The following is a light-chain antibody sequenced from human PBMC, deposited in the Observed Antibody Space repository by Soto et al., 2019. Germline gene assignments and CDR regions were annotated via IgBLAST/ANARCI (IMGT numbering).Light chain of an antibody. CDR3: QQSYTPVYT. V-gene: IGKV1-39*01. CDR2: DAS. CDR1: QTIGAN. Sequence: DIQMTQYPSSLSASVGDIVTITCLASQTIGANLNWYRQKLGKAPTLLIYDASTLQSGVPSRFSGLGSGTDFALTITSLQPDDSATYYCQQSYTPVYTLGQGTKVDIK. J-gene: IGKJ2*01.